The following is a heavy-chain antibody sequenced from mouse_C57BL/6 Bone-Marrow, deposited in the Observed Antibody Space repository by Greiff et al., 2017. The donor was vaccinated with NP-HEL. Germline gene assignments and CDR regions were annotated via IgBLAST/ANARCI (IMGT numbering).Heavy chain of an antibody. CDR3: ASDGYYPFYYAMDD. CDR1: GFSLTSYG. V-gene: IGHV2-2*01. CDR2: IWSGGST. D-gene: IGHD2-3*01. J-gene: IGHJ4*01. Sequence: VQLQQSGPGLVQPSQSLSITCTVSGFSLTSYGVHWVRQSPGKGLEWLGVIWSGGSTDYNAAFISRLSISKDKSKSQVFFKMNSLQADDTAIYYCASDGYYPFYYAMDDWGQGTSVTVSS.